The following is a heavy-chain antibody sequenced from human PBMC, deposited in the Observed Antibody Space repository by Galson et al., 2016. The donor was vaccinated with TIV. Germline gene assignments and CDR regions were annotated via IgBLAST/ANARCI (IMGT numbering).Heavy chain of an antibody. V-gene: IGHV3-66*02. J-gene: IGHJ6*02. Sequence: SLRLSCAASGFAVSSTYMAWVRQAPGKGLEWVSVIYTGASTDYADSVKGRFTISRDNSKNTLFLQMDGLREEDTAVYYWARGGGTGYYYFGVDVWGQGTTVCVPS. D-gene: IGHD3-16*01. CDR2: IYTGAST. CDR3: ARGGGTGYYYFGVDV. CDR1: GFAVSSTY.